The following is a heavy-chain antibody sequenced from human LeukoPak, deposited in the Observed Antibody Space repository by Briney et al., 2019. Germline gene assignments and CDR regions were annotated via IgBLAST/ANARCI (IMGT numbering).Heavy chain of an antibody. J-gene: IGHJ6*03. D-gene: IGHD1-26*01. CDR2: IYTSGST. CDR1: VGSISSYY. Sequence: SETLSLTCTVSVGSISSYYWSWIRQPAGKGLEWIGRIYTSGSTNYNPSLKSRVTMSVDTSKNQFSLKLSSVTAADTAVYYCARAPLSYGSPYMDVWGKGTTVTVSS. V-gene: IGHV4-4*07. CDR3: ARAPLSYGSPYMDV.